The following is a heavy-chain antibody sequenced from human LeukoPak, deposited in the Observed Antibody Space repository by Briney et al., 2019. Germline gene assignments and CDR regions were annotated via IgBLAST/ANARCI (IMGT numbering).Heavy chain of an antibody. CDR1: GYSFTTYW. Sequence: GESLKISCKVSGYSFTTYWIGWVRQMPGKGLEWMGIIYPGDSDTRYSPSFQGQVTISADKSISTAYLQWSSLRATDTAMYYCARQLLWFGELSGPFDYWGQGTLVTVSS. V-gene: IGHV5-51*01. CDR2: IYPGDSDT. J-gene: IGHJ4*02. CDR3: ARQLLWFGELSGPFDY. D-gene: IGHD3-10*01.